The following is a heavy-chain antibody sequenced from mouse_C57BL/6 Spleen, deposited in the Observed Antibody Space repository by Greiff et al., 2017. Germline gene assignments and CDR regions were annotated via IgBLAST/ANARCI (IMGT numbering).Heavy chain of an antibody. CDR3: ARAYDGYYFFDY. J-gene: IGHJ2*01. D-gene: IGHD2-3*01. CDR2: IYPGDGDT. V-gene: IGHV1-80*01. Sequence: VQLQQSGAELVKPGASVKISCKASGYAFSSYWMNWVKQRPGKGLGWIGQIYPGDGDTNYNGKFKGKATLTADKSSSTAYMQLSSLTSEDSAVYFCARAYDGYYFFDYWGQGTTLTVSS. CDR1: GYAFSSYW.